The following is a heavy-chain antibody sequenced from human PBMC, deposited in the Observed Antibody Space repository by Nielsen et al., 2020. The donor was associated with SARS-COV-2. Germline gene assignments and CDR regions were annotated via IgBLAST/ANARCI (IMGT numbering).Heavy chain of an antibody. CDR1: GGSISSGGYS. V-gene: IGHV4-30-2*01. J-gene: IGHJ3*02. CDR2: IYHSGRT. D-gene: IGHD3-16*01. Sequence: LRLSCAVSGGSISSGGYSWSWIQQPPGKGLEWIGYIYHSGRTYYNPSLKSRVTISVDRSKNQFPLKLSSVTAADTAVYYCARGGRITFGGADDAFDIWGQGTMVTVSS. CDR3: ARGGRITFGGADDAFDI.